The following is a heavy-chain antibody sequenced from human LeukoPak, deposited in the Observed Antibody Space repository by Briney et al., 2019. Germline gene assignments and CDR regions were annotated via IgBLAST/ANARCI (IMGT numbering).Heavy chain of an antibody. CDR3: ARSIAVAGTHDAFDI. V-gene: IGHV1-2*02. CDR1: GYTFTGYY. D-gene: IGHD6-19*01. J-gene: IGHJ3*02. Sequence: GASVKVSCKASGYTFTGYYMHWVRQAPGQGLEWMGWINPNSGGTNYAQKFQGRVTMTRDTSISTAYMELSRLRSDDTAVYYCARSIAVAGTHDAFDIWGQGTMVTVSS. CDR2: INPNSGGT.